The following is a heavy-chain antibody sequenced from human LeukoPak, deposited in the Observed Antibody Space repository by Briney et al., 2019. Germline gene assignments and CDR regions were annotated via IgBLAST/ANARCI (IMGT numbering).Heavy chain of an antibody. CDR2: MNPNSGNT. CDR3: ARGIGDYGDYTHDY. Sequence: ASVKVSRKASGYTFTSYDINWVRQATGQGLEWMGWMNPNSGNTGYAQKFQGRVTMTRNTSISTAYMELSSLRSEDTAVYYCARGIGDYGDYTHDYWGQGTLVTVSS. V-gene: IGHV1-8*01. CDR1: GYTFTSYD. J-gene: IGHJ4*02. D-gene: IGHD4-17*01.